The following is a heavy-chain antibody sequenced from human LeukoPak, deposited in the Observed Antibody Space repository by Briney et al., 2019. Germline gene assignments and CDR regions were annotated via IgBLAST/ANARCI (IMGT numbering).Heavy chain of an antibody. V-gene: IGHV3-11*01. D-gene: IGHD3-9*01. Sequence: GGSLRLSCAASGFTFSDYYMSWIRQAPGKGLEWVSYISSSGSTIYYADSVKGRFTISRDNAKNSLYLQMNSLRAEDTAVYYCARASQGSILTGRTFDYWGQGTLVTVSS. CDR2: ISSSGSTI. CDR1: GFTFSDYY. J-gene: IGHJ4*02. CDR3: ARASQGSILTGRTFDY.